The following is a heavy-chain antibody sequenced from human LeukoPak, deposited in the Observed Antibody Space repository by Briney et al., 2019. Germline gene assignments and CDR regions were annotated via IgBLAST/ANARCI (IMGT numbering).Heavy chain of an antibody. J-gene: IGHJ4*02. CDR3: ARGIWGIVVVPAATTFDY. Sequence: ASVKVSCKASGYTFTSYYMHWVRQAPGQGLEWMGIINPSGGSTSYAQKFQGRVTMTRDTSTSAVYMELSSLRSEDTAVYYCARGIWGIVVVPAATTFDYWGQGTLVTVSS. CDR2: INPSGGST. CDR1: GYTFTSYY. V-gene: IGHV1-46*01. D-gene: IGHD2-2*01.